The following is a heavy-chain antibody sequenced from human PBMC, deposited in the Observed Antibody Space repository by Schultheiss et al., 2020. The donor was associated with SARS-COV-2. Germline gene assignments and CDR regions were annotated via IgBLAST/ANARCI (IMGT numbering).Heavy chain of an antibody. V-gene: IGHV4-4*07. D-gene: IGHD6-19*01. Sequence: ETLSLTCTVSGGSISSYYWSWIRQPAGKGLEWIGRIYTSGSTNYNPSLKSRVTMSVDTSKNQFSLKLSSVTAADTAVYYCARVDSSGWYADWFDPWGQGTLVTVSS. CDR1: GGSISSYY. J-gene: IGHJ5*02. CDR3: ARVDSSGWYADWFDP. CDR2: IYTSGST.